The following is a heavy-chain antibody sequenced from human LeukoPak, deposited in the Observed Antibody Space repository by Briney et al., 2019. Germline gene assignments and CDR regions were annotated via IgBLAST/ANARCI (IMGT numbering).Heavy chain of an antibody. Sequence: SETLSLTCAVYGGSFSGYYWSWIRQPPGKGLEWIGEINHSGSTNYNPSLKSRVTISVDTSKNQVSLKLSSVTAADTAVYYCGISYCSSTSCYFPRKRGFDPWGQGTLVTVSS. V-gene: IGHV4-34*01. CDR1: GGSFSGYY. CDR3: GISYCSSTSCYFPRKRGFDP. J-gene: IGHJ5*02. D-gene: IGHD2-2*01. CDR2: INHSGST.